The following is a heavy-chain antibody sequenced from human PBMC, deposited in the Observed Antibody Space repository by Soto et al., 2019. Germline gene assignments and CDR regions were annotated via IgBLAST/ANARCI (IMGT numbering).Heavy chain of an antibody. V-gene: IGHV1-58*01. J-gene: IGHJ3*01. D-gene: IGHD3-10*01. Sequence: SVKVSWKTSVCSFFNSALQWERQARGQPLEWIGRIVMASANTNYAPKFQDRVKITRDMSKTTTYLALRSLTSVDTAVYYRAAVTALFRHYSGRPFDSWG. CDR1: VCSFFNSA. CDR2: IVMASANT. CDR3: AAVTALFRHYSGRPFDS.